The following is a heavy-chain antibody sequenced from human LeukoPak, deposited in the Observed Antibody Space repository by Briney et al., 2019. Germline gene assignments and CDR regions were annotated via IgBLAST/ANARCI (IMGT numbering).Heavy chain of an antibody. V-gene: IGHV3-30*04. D-gene: IGHD3-10*01. J-gene: IGHJ5*02. CDR1: GFTFSSYA. Sequence: PGGSLRLSCAASGFTFSSYAMHWVRQAPGKGLEWVAVISYDGSNKYYADSVKGRFTISRDNSKNTLYLQMNSLRAEDTAVYYCARDRGPKNYGSGSYYNPNNWFDPWGQGTLVTVSS. CDR3: ARDRGPKNYGSGSYYNPNNWFDP. CDR2: ISYDGSNK.